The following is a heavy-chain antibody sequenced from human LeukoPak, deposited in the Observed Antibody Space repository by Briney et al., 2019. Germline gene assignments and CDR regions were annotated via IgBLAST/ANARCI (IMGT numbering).Heavy chain of an antibody. CDR3: AVAYYYDSSGQED. CDR2: INHSGST. D-gene: IGHD3-22*01. J-gene: IGHJ4*02. CDR1: GGSFSGYY. Sequence: PSETLSLTCAVYGGSFSGYYWSWIRQPPGKGLEWIGEINHSGSTNYNPSLKSRVTISVDTSKNQFSLKLSSVTAADTAVYYCAVAYYYDSSGQEDWGQGTLVTVSS. V-gene: IGHV4-34*01.